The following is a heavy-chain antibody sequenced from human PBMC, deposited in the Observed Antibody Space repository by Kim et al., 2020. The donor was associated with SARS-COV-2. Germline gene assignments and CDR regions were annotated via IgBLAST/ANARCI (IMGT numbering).Heavy chain of an antibody. CDR2: ISGSGGST. CDR1: GFTFSSYA. J-gene: IGHJ4*02. CDR3: AKDTSRYYYYDSSGYYPRYFDY. D-gene: IGHD3-22*01. Sequence: GGSLRLSCAASGFTFSSYAMSWVRQAPGKGLEWVSAISGSGGSTYYADSVKGRFTISRDNSKNTLYLQMNSLRAEDTAVYYCAKDTSRYYYYDSSGYYPRYFDYWGQVTLVTVSS. V-gene: IGHV3-23*01.